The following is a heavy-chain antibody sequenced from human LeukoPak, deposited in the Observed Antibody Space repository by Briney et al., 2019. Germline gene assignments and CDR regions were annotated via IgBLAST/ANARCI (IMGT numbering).Heavy chain of an antibody. Sequence: SETLSLTCTVSGGSLSSYYWSWIRQPPEKGLEWIGYIFDSGSTNYNSSLKSRVTISVDTSKNQFSLKLSSVTAADTAVYYCARFGDIDSSGYYLILPWGQGTLVTVSS. CDR3: ARFGDIDSSGYYLILP. CDR2: IFDSGST. CDR1: GGSLSSYY. V-gene: IGHV4-59*01. D-gene: IGHD3-22*01. J-gene: IGHJ5*02.